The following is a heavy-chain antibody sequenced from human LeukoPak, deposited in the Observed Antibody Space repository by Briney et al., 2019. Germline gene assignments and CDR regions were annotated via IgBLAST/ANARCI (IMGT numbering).Heavy chain of an antibody. CDR1: GFSISNTYW. Sequence: PSETLSLTCTVSGFSISNTYWWSWIRQSPGKGLEWIGSFYPGGSTYYNPSLKSRVTISVDTSKNQFSLNLTSVTAADAAVYYCARVTEDHYYHSGFDYWGQGTLLTVSS. V-gene: IGHV4-38-2*02. CDR2: FYPGGST. CDR3: ARVTEDHYYHSGFDY. J-gene: IGHJ4*02. D-gene: IGHD3-10*01.